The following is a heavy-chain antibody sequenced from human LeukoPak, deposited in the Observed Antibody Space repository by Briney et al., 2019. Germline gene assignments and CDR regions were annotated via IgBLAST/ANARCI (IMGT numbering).Heavy chain of an antibody. Sequence: GGSLRLSCAASGFTFSDYYMSWIRQAPGKGLEWVSYISSSGSTIYYADSVKGRFTISRDNAKNSLYLQMNSLRAEDTAVYYCARAPESIAVAGLTEAAFDIWGQGTMVTVSS. D-gene: IGHD6-19*01. V-gene: IGHV3-11*04. J-gene: IGHJ3*02. CDR1: GFTFSDYY. CDR2: ISSSGSTI. CDR3: ARAPESIAVAGLTEAAFDI.